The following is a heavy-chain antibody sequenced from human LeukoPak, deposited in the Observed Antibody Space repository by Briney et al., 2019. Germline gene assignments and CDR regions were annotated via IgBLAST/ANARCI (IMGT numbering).Heavy chain of an antibody. CDR1: GGSISSYY. V-gene: IGHV4-4*07. CDR3: ARDIYGGNSYYFDY. CDR2: IYTSGST. J-gene: IGHJ4*02. Sequence: SETLSLTCTVSGGSISSYYWSWIRQPAGKGLEWIGRIYTSGSTNYNPSLKSRVTMSVDTSKNQFSLKLSSVTAADTAVYYCARDIYGGNSYYFDYWRQGALATVTS. D-gene: IGHD4-23*01.